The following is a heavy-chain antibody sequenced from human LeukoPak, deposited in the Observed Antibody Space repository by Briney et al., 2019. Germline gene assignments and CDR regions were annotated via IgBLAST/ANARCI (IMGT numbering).Heavy chain of an antibody. CDR1: GFIVSTTF. D-gene: IGHD5-24*01. V-gene: IGHV3-53*01. J-gene: IGHJ4*02. CDR2: IVTDGSA. Sequence: GGSLRLSCAASGFIVSTTFLTWVRQAPGKGLEWVSVIVTDGSAFYADSVKGRFSISRDSSKNTLYLQMNSLRAEDTAVYYCARGRPQSSVYDYWGQGTLVTVSS. CDR3: ARGRPQSSVYDY.